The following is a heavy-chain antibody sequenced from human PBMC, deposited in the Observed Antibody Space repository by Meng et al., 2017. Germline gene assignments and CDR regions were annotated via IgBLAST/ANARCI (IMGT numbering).Heavy chain of an antibody. D-gene: IGHD7-27*01. V-gene: IGHV4-4*02. CDR1: GGSMSSSNW. CDR2: IYHSGST. Sequence: VEVQGAGQGRVKPSGTLSLRRAVAGGSMSSSNWWSWVRQPPGKGLEWIGEIYHSGSTNYNPSLKGRVTISVDKSKNQFSLKLSSVTAADTAVYYCARDGRSWDWGQGTLVTVSS. CDR3: ARDGRSWD. J-gene: IGHJ4*02.